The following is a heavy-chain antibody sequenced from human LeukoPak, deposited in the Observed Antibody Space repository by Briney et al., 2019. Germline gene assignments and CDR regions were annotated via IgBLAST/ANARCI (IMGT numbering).Heavy chain of an antibody. CDR1: GFTFSSYA. CDR3: ANQWRDWLDP. CDR2: ISGSGGSR. V-gene: IGHV3-23*01. Sequence: GGSLRLSCAVSGFTFSSYAMSWVRQAPGKGLEWVSAISGSGGSRYYADSVKGRFTISRDNSKNTLYLQMNSLRAEDTAVYYCANQWRDWLDPWGQGTLVTVSS. D-gene: IGHD6-19*01. J-gene: IGHJ5*02.